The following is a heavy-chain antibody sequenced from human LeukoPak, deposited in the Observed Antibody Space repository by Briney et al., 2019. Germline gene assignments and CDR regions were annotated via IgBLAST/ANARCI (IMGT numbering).Heavy chain of an antibody. CDR1: GFTFSSYS. CDR2: ISRSSNSI. D-gene: IGHD2-2*01. Sequence: GGSLRLPCAASGFTFSSYSMNWVRQAPGKGLEWVSSISRSSNSIYYADSVRGRFTISRDNAKNSLFLQMNSLRAEDTAVYYCASSNLDYWGQGILVTVSS. J-gene: IGHJ4*02. V-gene: IGHV3-21*01. CDR3: ASSNLDY.